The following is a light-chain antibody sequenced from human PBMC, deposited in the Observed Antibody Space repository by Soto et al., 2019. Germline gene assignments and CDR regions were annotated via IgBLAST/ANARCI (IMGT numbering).Light chain of an antibody. J-gene: IGLJ3*02. Sequence: QTVVTQEPSLTVSPGGTVTPTCASSTGAVTSGYYPSWFQQKPGQAPRALTYSTSNKHSWTPARFSGSLLGGKAALTLSGVQPEDEAEYYCLLYYAAAPVFGGGTKLTVL. CDR3: LLYYAAAPV. CDR1: TGAVTSGYY. V-gene: IGLV7-43*01. CDR2: STS.